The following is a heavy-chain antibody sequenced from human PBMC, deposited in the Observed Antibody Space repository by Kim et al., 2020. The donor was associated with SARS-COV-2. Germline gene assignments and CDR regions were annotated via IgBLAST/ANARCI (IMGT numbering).Heavy chain of an antibody. V-gene: IGHV6-1*01. Sequence: YNDYAVSVKSRITINPDTSKNQFSLQLNSVTPEDTAVYYCAGGTHSNGWSPWGQGTLVTVSS. J-gene: IGHJ5*02. D-gene: IGHD6-19*01. CDR3: AGGTHSNGWSP. CDR2: YN.